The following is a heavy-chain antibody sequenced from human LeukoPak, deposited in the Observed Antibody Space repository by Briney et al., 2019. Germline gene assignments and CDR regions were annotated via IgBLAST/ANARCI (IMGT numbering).Heavy chain of an antibody. Sequence: GGSLRLSCAASGFTFSSYAMSWVRQAPGKGLEWVSAISGSGGSTYYADSVKGRFTISRDNSKNTLYLQMNSLRAEDTAAYYCARALDYGGNARYYYYYMDVWAKGPRSPSP. CDR2: ISGSGGST. J-gene: IGHJ6*03. CDR3: ARALDYGGNARYYYYYMDV. D-gene: IGHD4-23*01. V-gene: IGHV3-23*01. CDR1: GFTFSSYA.